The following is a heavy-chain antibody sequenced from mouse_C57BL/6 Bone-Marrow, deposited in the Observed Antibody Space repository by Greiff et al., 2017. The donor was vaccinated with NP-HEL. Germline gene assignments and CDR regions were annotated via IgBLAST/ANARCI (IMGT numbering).Heavy chain of an antibody. CDR3: TRIYYPYAMDY. V-gene: IGHV1-15*01. CDR1: GYTFTDYE. D-gene: IGHD1-1*01. CDR2: IDPETGGT. J-gene: IGHJ4*01. Sequence: VQLVESGAELVRPGASVTLSCKASGYTFTDYEMHWVKQTPVHGLEWIGAIDPETGGTAYNQKFKGKAILTADKSSSTAYMELRSLTSEDSAVYYCTRIYYPYAMDYWGQGTSVTVSS.